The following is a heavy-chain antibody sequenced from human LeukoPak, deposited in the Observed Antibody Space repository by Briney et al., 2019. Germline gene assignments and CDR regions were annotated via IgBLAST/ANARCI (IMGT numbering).Heavy chain of an antibody. Sequence: SETLSLTCTVSGGSISSSSYYWGWIRQPPGKGLEWIGSIYYSGSTYYNPSLKSRVTISVDTSKNQFSLKLSSVTAADTAVYYCARLNVYQLNRPRPVGYYFDYWGQGTLVTVSS. CDR3: ARLNVYQLNRPRPVGYYFDY. CDR1: GGSISSSSYY. D-gene: IGHD6-6*01. CDR2: IYYSGST. V-gene: IGHV4-39*01. J-gene: IGHJ4*02.